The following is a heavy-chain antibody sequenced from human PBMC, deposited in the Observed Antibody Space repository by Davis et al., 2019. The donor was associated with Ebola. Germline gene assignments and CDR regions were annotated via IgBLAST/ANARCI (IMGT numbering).Heavy chain of an antibody. CDR1: GFTFSNAW. Sequence: GGSLRLSCAASGFTFSNAWMSWVRQAPGKGLEWVGRIKSKTDGGTTDYAAPVKGRFTISRDYSKNTLSLQMNSLRAEDTAVYYCAKADPQQYFDYWGQGTLVTVSS. J-gene: IGHJ4*02. V-gene: IGHV3-15*01. CDR3: AKADPQQYFDY. CDR2: IKSKTDGGTT.